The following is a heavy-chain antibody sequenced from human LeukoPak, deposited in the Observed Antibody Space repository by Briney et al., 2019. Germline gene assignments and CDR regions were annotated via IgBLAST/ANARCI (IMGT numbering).Heavy chain of an antibody. Sequence: GGSLRLSCAASGSTFSSYVLHWVRQAPGKGLEWVAVISSDESNKYYADSVKGRFTISRDNSKNTLYLQMNSLRVEDTAVYYCARDRCGYSSTCPFDYWGQGTLVTASS. CDR1: GSTFSSYV. CDR2: ISSDESNK. D-gene: IGHD6-13*01. CDR3: ARDRCGYSSTCPFDY. J-gene: IGHJ4*02. V-gene: IGHV3-30*04.